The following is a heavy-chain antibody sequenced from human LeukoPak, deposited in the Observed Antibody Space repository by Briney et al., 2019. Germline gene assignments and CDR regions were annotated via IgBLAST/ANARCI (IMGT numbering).Heavy chain of an antibody. V-gene: IGHV3-30*02. J-gene: IGHJ6*03. Sequence: GGSLRLSCAASGFTFSSYGMHWVRQAPGKGLEWVAFIRYDGSNKYYADSVKGRFTISRDNSKNTLYLQMNSLRAEDTAVYYCARLRRCGNSAYYYMDVWGKGTTVTVSS. D-gene: IGHD4-23*01. CDR2: IRYDGSNK. CDR1: GFTFSSYG. CDR3: ARLRRCGNSAYYYMDV.